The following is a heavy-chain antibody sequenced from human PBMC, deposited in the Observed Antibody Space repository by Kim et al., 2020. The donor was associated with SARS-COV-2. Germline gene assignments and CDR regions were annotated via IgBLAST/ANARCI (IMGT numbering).Heavy chain of an antibody. D-gene: IGHD6-13*01. CDR2: VNYDGSRA. CDR3: ARDSAGLEY. CDR1: GFTFSNYW. Sequence: GGSLRLSCAASGFTFSNYWMHWVRQFPGKGLVWVSRVNYDGSRASYADSVEGRFTISRDNAKNTVYLQMNSLRAEDTGVYYCARDSAGLEYWGHGTLVTVSS. J-gene: IGHJ4*01. V-gene: IGHV3-74*01.